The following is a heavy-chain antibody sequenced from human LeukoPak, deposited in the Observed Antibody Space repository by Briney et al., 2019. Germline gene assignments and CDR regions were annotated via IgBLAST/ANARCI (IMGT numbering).Heavy chain of an antibody. Sequence: GGSLRLSCAASAFTFSACGMHWVRQAPGKGLEWLAVISYDGSNKYYADSVKGRFTISRDNSKNTLYLQMNSLRAEDTAVYYCASPKLDYYYYGMDVWGQGTTVTVSS. V-gene: IGHV3-30*03. D-gene: IGHD1-1*01. CDR2: ISYDGSNK. J-gene: IGHJ6*02. CDR3: ASPKLDYYYYGMDV. CDR1: AFTFSACG.